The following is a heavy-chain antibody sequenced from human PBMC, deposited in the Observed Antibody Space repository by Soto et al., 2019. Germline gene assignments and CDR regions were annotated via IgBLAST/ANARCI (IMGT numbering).Heavy chain of an antibody. CDR2: ISGGDAT. CDR1: GFTFINYA. D-gene: IGHD2-2*01. CDR3: ARKILGSTSRPNYWYFDL. Sequence: EVQLLESGGGLVQPGGSLRLSCAGSGFTFINYAMNWVRQAPGKGLEWVSSISGGDATFFADSVRGRFTISRDNSKNTVTLQMNSLGVDDTAVYYCARKILGSTSRPNYWYFDLWGRGTLVTVSS. V-gene: IGHV3-23*01. J-gene: IGHJ2*01.